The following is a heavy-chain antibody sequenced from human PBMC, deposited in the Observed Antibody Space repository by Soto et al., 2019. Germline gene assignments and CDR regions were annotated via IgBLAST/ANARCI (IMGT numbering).Heavy chain of an antibody. V-gene: IGHV4-34*01. D-gene: IGHD3-10*01. CDR3: ARGLSYGSGSYFHY. Sequence: TSETLSLTCTVSGGSISSYYWSWIRQPPGKGLEWIGEINHSGSTNYNPSLKSRVTISVDTSKNQFSLKLSSVTAADTAVYYCARGLSYGSGSYFHYWGQGTLVTVSS. J-gene: IGHJ4*02. CDR1: GGSISSYY. CDR2: INHSGST.